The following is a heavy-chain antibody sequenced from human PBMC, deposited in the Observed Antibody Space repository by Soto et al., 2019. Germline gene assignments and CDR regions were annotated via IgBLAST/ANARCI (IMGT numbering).Heavy chain of an antibody. CDR2: IHHSGNS. D-gene: IGHD3-3*01. J-gene: IGHJ5*01. V-gene: IGHV4-31*03. CDR1: GGSISSGGHH. Sequence: QVKLQESGPGLVKTSQTLSLTCTVSGGSISSGGHHWSWIRQRPGKGLEWIGYIHHSGNSLYNPSLKSRVTMSVDTSNNQVSLRLTSLTVADTAGYYCAKAIGIDFSWFDYWGQGTLVSVSS. CDR3: AKAIGIDFSWFDY.